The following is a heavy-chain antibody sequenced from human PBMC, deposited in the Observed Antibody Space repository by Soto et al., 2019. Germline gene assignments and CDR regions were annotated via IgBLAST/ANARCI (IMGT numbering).Heavy chain of an antibody. D-gene: IGHD1-1*01. CDR3: VSNTWKLVTSRDY. CDR1: GDSVSSNSAA. J-gene: IGHJ4*02. V-gene: IGHV6-1*01. Sequence: SQTLSLTCAISGDSVSSNSAAWIWVRQSPSRGLEWLGRTYYRSQYFHNYALSVKSRITINADTSKNQFSLQLNSVTPEDTAVYYCVSNTWKLVTSRDYWGQGILVTVPS. CDR2: TYYRSQYFH.